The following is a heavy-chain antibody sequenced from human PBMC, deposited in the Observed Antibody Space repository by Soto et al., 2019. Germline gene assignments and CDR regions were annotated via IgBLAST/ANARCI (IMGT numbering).Heavy chain of an antibody. V-gene: IGHV1-69*01. Sequence: QVQLVQSGAEVKKPGSSVKISCKASGGTFSSYAISWVRQAPGQGLEWMGGIIPICGTANYAQKFHGRVTITADVSSSSVYMELSSLRSEDTAVYYCASPYDYVWGSYRPLYYYYGMDVWGQGTTVTVSS. CDR3: ASPYDYVWGSYRPLYYYYGMDV. CDR2: IIPICGTA. J-gene: IGHJ6*02. CDR1: GGTFSSYA. D-gene: IGHD3-16*02.